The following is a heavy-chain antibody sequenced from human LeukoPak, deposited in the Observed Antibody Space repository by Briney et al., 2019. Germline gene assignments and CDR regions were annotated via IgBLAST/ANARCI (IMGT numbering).Heavy chain of an antibody. Sequence: PGGSLRLSCAASGFTFINYWMSWVRQAPGKGREGVVNINQDESVKYYVDSLKGRFTASRDNAKNSSYLQMNSLRAEHTAMYYCARIGYGSSSTDYWGQGTLVTLSS. CDR1: GFTFINYW. V-gene: IGHV3-7*01. CDR2: INQDESVK. J-gene: IGHJ4*02. CDR3: ARIGYGSSSTDY. D-gene: IGHD6-13*01.